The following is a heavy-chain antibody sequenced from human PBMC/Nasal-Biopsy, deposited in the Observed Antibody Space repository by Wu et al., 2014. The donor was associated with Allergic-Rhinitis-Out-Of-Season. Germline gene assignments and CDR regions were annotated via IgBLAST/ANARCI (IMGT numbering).Heavy chain of an antibody. J-gene: IGHJ3*02. D-gene: IGHD2-21*02. CDR1: GFTFSSYA. V-gene: IGHV3-23*01. CDR2: ISGSGGST. Sequence: ASGFTFSSYAMSWVRQAPGKGLEWVSAISGSGGSTYYADSVKGRFTISRDNSKNTLYLQMNSLRAEDTAVYYCAKDPTATDLAIWGQGTMVTVSS. CDR3: AKDPTATDLAI.